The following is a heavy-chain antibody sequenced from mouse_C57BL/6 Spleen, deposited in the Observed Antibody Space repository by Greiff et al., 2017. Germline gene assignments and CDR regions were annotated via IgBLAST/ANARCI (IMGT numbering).Heavy chain of an antibody. CDR3: TDYYGSSPDV. CDR1: GFNIKDYY. CDR2: IDPEDGDT. Sequence: DVQLQESGAELVRPGASVKLSCTASGFNIKDYYMHWVKQRPEQGLEWIGRIDPEDGDTEYAPKFQGKGTMTADTSSNTAYLQLSSLTSEDTAVYYCTDYYGSSPDVWGTGTTVTVSS. D-gene: IGHD1-1*01. V-gene: IGHV14-1*01. J-gene: IGHJ1*03.